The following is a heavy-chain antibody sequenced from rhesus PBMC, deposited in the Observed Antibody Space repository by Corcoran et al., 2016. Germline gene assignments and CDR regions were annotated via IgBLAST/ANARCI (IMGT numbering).Heavy chain of an antibody. J-gene: IGHJ4*01. Sequence: QVQLQESGPGVVKPSETLSLTCAVSGGSIGAYYLWSWIRQPPGKGREWIGPIYGCTCPTSDNPSLKTRLMMSIDTAKIQFSVELTSVTAAGSAVYYCAGDSAYWGQGVLVTVSS. V-gene: IGHV4-143*01. D-gene: IGHD5-42*01. CDR1: GGSIGAYYL. CDR2: IYGCTCPT. CDR3: AGDSAY.